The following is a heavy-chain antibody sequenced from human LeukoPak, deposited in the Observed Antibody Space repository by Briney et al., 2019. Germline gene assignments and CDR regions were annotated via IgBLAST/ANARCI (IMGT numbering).Heavy chain of an antibody. CDR3: ARDRSSSWYSKYYFDY. J-gene: IGHJ4*02. CDR2: INPNSGGT. CDR1: GYTFTGYY. V-gene: IGHV1-2*02. Sequence: ASVKVSCKASGYTFTGYYMHCVRQAPGQGLEWMGWINPNSGGTNYAQKFQGRVTMTRDTSISTAYMELSGLRSDDTAVYYCARDRSSSWYSKYYFDYWGQGTLVTVSS. D-gene: IGHD6-13*01.